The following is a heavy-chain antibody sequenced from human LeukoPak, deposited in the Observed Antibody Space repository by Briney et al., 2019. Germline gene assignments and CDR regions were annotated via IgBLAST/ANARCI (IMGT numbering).Heavy chain of an antibody. CDR2: IYYSGST. Sequence: SETLSLTCTVSGGSISSSSYYWGWIRQPPGKGLEWIGSIYYSGSTYYNPSLKSRVTISVDTSKNQFSLKLSSVTAADTAVYYCARQAEDDYVWGSYRPMYYFDYWGQGTLVTVSS. J-gene: IGHJ4*02. D-gene: IGHD3-16*02. V-gene: IGHV4-39*01. CDR3: ARQAEDDYVWGSYRPMYYFDY. CDR1: GGSISSSSYY.